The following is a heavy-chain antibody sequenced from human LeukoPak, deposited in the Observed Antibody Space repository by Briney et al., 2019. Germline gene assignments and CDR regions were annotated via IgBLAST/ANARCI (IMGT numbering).Heavy chain of an antibody. V-gene: IGHV4-59*01. CDR1: GGSISSYY. Sequence: SETLSLTCTVSGGSISSYYWSWIRQPPGKGLEWIGYIYYSGSTNYNPSLKSRVTISRDTSKNQFSLKLSSVTAADTAVYYCARVYIAVAGTRAFDIWGQGTMVTVSS. J-gene: IGHJ3*02. D-gene: IGHD6-19*01. CDR3: ARVYIAVAGTRAFDI. CDR2: IYYSGST.